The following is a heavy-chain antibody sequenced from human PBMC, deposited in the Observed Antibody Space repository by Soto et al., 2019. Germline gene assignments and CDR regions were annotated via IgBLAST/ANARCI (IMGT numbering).Heavy chain of an antibody. CDR3: ARSSLEEYCTNGVCHKSPYYYYYGMDV. V-gene: IGHV1-69*01. CDR1: GGTFSSYA. J-gene: IGHJ6*02. D-gene: IGHD2-8*01. Sequence: QVQLVQSGAEVKKPGSSVKVSCKASGGTFSSYAISWVRQAPGQGLEWMGGIIPIFGTANYAQKFQGRVTLTADESTSTAYMELSSLRSEDTAVYYCARSSLEEYCTNGVCHKSPYYYYYGMDVWGQGTTVTVSS. CDR2: IIPIFGTA.